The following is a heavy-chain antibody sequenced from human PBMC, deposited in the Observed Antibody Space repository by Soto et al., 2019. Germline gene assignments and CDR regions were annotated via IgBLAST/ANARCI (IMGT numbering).Heavy chain of an antibody. CDR3: SDTEQRLEHGIDF. Sequence: SGATLVIPTQTLTLPCPFSDLLLRTSVGEVGWVRQHTGKAVDWIALIDWDEDKGYSASVKSRLTITRDTSKNQVVLKMSNMNPVDTATYDCSDTEQRLEHGIDFWGQGTLVTVSS. CDR2: IDWDEDK. D-gene: IGHD1-1*01. CDR1: DLLLRTSVGE. V-gene: IGHV2-5*02. J-gene: IGHJ4*03.